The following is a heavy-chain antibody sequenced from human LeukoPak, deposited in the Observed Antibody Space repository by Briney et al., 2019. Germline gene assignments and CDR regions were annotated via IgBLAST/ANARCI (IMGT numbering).Heavy chain of an antibody. D-gene: IGHD3-3*01. J-gene: IGHJ4*02. CDR1: GFTFSNAW. CDR3: TTGDAPYYDFWSGYYRTPDY. Sequence: PGGSLRLSCAASGFTFSNAWMSWVRQAPGKGLEWVGRIKSKTDGGTTDYAAPVKGRFTISRDDSKNTLYLQMNSLKTEDTAVYYCTTGDAPYYDFWSGYYRTPDYWGQGTLVTVSS. CDR2: IKSKTDGGTT. V-gene: IGHV3-15*01.